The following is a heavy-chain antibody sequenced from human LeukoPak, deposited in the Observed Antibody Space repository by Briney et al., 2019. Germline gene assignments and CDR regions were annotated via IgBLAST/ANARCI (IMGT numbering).Heavy chain of an antibody. CDR1: GLTFRNYA. D-gene: IGHD2-15*01. CDR2: ISGDGTDK. V-gene: IGHV3-23*01. J-gene: IGHJ4*02. Sequence: GGSLRLSCAASGLTFRNYAMTWVRQAPGKGLGWVSTISGDGTDKYFADSVKGRFTISRDNSKSTVSLQMSSLRVEDMAVYYCAKGGHYSFFDYWGQGTLVTVSS. CDR3: AKGGHYSFFDY.